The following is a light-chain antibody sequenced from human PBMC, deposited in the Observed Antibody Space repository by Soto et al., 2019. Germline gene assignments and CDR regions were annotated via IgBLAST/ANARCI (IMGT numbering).Light chain of an antibody. CDR3: QQLGSSPRWT. CDR2: GAS. J-gene: IGKJ1*01. CDR1: QNVDNNY. Sequence: ESVLTQSPGTLSLSPGERATLSCRASQNVDNNYLAWYQQKPGQAPRLLIYGASSRATGIPDRFSGSGSGTDFTLTISRLETEDFAVYYCQQLGSSPRWTFGQGTKVEIK. V-gene: IGKV3-20*01.